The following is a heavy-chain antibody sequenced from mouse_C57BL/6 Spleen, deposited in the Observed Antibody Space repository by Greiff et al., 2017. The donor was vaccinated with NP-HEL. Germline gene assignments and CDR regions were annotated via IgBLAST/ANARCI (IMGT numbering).Heavy chain of an antibody. CDR1: GFTFSDAW. V-gene: IGHV6-6*01. Sequence: EVQVVESGGGLVQPGGSMKLSCAASGFTFSDAWMDWVRQSPEKGLEWVAEIRNKANNHATYYAESVKGRFTISRDDSKSSVYLQMNSLRAEDTGIDCCTAYYGYAMDYWGQGTSVTVSS. J-gene: IGHJ4*01. CDR3: TAYYGYAMDY. D-gene: IGHD1-1*01. CDR2: IRNKANNHAT.